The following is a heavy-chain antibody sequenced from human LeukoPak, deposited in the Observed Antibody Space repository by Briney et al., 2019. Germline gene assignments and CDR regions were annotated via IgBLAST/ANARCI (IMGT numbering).Heavy chain of an antibody. J-gene: IGHJ4*02. CDR1: GFTFSRYA. D-gene: IGHD6-13*01. CDR2: ISGSGGRT. CDR3: AKVRKPSSSWAFLDY. Sequence: GGSLRLSCAASGFTFSRYAMSWVRQAPGKGLEWVSGISGSGGRTYYADSVKGRFTISRDNSKNTLYLQMNSLRAEDTAVYYCAKVRKPSSSWAFLDYWGQGTLVTVSS. V-gene: IGHV3-23*01.